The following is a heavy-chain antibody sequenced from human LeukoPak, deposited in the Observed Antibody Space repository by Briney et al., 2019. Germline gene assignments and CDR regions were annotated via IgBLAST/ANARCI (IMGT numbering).Heavy chain of an antibody. CDR3: AREWKEGRLLWSGELVGHWFDP. CDR1: GYTFTGYY. D-gene: IGHD3-10*01. V-gene: IGHV1-2*02. CDR2: INPNSGGT. Sequence: ASVKVSCKASGYTFTGYYMHWVRQAPGQGLEWMGWINPNSGGTNYAQKFQGRVTMTRDTSISTAYMELSRPRSDDTAVYYCAREWKEGRLLWSGELVGHWFDPWGQGTLVTVSS. J-gene: IGHJ5*02.